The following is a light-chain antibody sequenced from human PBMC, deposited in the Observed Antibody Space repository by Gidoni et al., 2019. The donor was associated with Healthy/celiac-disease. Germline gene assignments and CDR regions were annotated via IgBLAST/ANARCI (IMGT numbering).Light chain of an antibody. CDR3: QQYYSYPLT. CDR2: AAS. V-gene: IGKV1-8*01. CDR1: QGISSY. Sequence: IPMSQSPSSFSASTGDRVTITCRASQGISSYLAWYQQKPGKAPKLLIYAASTLQSGVPSRFSGSGSGTDFTLTISCLQSEDFATYYCQQYYSYPLTFGGXTKVEIK. J-gene: IGKJ4*01.